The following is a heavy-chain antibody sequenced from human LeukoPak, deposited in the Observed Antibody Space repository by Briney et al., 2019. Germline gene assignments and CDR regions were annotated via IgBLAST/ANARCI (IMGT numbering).Heavy chain of an antibody. V-gene: IGHV3-23*01. J-gene: IGHJ5*02. Sequence: GGSPRLSCAASGFTFTTSAMNWVRQAPGKGLEWVSGISGSGTSTYYADSVKGRFTISRDNSKNTLYLQMNSLGAEDTAVYYCAKPSWNPESDWIDPWGQGTLVIVSS. D-gene: IGHD1-1*01. CDR1: GFTFTTSA. CDR2: ISGSGTST. CDR3: AKPSWNPESDWIDP.